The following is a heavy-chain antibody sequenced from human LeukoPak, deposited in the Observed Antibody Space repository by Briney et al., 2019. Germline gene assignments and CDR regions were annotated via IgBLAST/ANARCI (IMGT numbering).Heavy chain of an antibody. D-gene: IGHD2-2*01. Sequence: ESLRISCKGSGYSFTSYWISWVRQMPGKGLEWMGRIDPSDSYTNYSPSFQGHVTISADKSIRTAYLQWSSLKASDTAMYCCARHKRGYCSSTSCYQNVRGKGTTVTVAS. J-gene: IGHJ6*04. CDR2: IDPSDSYT. CDR1: GYSFTSYW. V-gene: IGHV5-10-1*01. CDR3: ARHKRGYCSSTSCYQNV.